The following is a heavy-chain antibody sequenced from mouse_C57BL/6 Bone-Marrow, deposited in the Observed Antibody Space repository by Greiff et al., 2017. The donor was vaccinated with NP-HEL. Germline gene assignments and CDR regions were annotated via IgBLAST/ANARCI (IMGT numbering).Heavy chain of an antibody. CDR2: IDPENGDT. J-gene: IGHJ2*01. V-gene: IGHV14-4*01. D-gene: IGHD2-3*01. Sequence: VQLQQSGAELVRPGASVKLSCTASGFNIKDDYMHWVKQRPEQGLEWIGWIDPENGDTEYASKFQGKATITADTSSNTAYLQLSSLTSEDTAVYYCTRWLLRPYYFDYWGQGTTLTVSS. CDR3: TRWLLRPYYFDY. CDR1: GFNIKDDY.